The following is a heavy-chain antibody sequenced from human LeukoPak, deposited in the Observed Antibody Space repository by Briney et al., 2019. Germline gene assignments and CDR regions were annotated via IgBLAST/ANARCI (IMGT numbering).Heavy chain of an antibody. D-gene: IGHD3-22*01. CDR3: ARVVQSTDSSGFYLPEYFQH. Sequence: SETLSLTCAVYGGSFSGYYWSWIRQPPGKGLEWIGSIYHSGSTYYNPSLKSRVTISVDTSKNQFSLKLRSVTAADTAVYYCARVVQSTDSSGFYLPEYFQHWGQGTLVTVSS. CDR1: GGSFSGYY. V-gene: IGHV4-34*01. CDR2: IYHSGST. J-gene: IGHJ1*01.